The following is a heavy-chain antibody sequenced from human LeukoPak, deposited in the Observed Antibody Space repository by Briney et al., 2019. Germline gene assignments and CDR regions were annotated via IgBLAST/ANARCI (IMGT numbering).Heavy chain of an antibody. D-gene: IGHD3-10*01. CDR3: ARNYHGSGSTAFDI. CDR2: VNGNGGST. CDR1: GFTFDDYG. J-gene: IGHJ3*02. Sequence: GGSLSLSCAASGFTFDDYGMSWVRQAPGKGLEWVSGVNGNGGSTGYGDSMKGRFTISRDNAKNSLYLQMNSLRVEDTALYHCARNYHGSGSTAFDIWGQGTMVTVSS. V-gene: IGHV3-20*01.